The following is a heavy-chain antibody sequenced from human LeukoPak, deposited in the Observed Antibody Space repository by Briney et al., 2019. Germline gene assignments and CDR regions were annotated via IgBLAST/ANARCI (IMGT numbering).Heavy chain of an antibody. Sequence: PGGSLRLSCAASGFTFSSYSMNWVRQAPGKGLEWVSAISGSGGGTYYADSVKGRFTISRDNSKNTLYLHLNSLRAEDTAVYYCAKASNVYGSGGYFPSNNWFDPWGQGTLVTVSS. J-gene: IGHJ5*02. CDR3: AKASNVYGSGGYFPSNNWFDP. CDR2: ISGSGGGT. CDR1: GFTFSSYS. V-gene: IGHV3-23*01. D-gene: IGHD3-10*01.